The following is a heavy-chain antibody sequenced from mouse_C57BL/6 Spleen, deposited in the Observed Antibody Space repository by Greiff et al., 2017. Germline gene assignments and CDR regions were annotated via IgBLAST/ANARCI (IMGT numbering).Heavy chain of an antibody. D-gene: IGHD1-1*01. CDR3: ARGYYGSRGPYYAMDY. V-gene: IGHV1-72*01. CDR2: IDPNSGGT. CDR1: GYTFTSYW. Sequence: QVQLQQPGAELVKPGASVKLSCKASGYTFTSYWMHWVKQRPGRGLEWIGRIDPNSGGTKYNEKFKSKATLTVDKPSSTAYMQLRSLTSEDSAVYYCARGYYGSRGPYYAMDYWGQGTSVTVSS. J-gene: IGHJ4*01.